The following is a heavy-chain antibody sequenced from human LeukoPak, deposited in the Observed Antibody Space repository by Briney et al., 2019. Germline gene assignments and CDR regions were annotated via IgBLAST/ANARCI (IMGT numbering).Heavy chain of an antibody. CDR2: IYTSGST. CDR3: AGVEYSSGWYGGSPDYYFDY. CDR1: GGSISSYY. V-gene: IGHV4-4*07. J-gene: IGHJ4*02. Sequence: PSETLSLTCTVSGGSISSYYWSWIRQPAGKGLEWIGRIYTSGSTNYNPSLKSRVNMSVDTSRNQFSLKLSSVTAADTALYYCAGVEYSSGWYGGSPDYYFDYWGQGTLVTVSS. D-gene: IGHD6-19*01.